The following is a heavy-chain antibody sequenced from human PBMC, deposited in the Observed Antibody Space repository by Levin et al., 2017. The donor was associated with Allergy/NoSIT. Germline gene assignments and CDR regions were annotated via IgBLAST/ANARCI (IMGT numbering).Heavy chain of an antibody. CDR1: GFSLSTSGVG. V-gene: IGHV2-5*02. CDR3: AHSHTPVYCSSTSCRHSSNWFDP. Sequence: ASGPTLVKPTQTLTLTCTFSGFSLSTSGVGVGWIRQPPGKALEWLALIYWDDDKRYSPSLKSRLTITKDTSKNQVVLTMTNMDPVDTATYYCAHSHTPVYCSSTSCRHSSNWFDPWGQGTLVTVSS. J-gene: IGHJ5*02. D-gene: IGHD2-2*01. CDR2: IYWDDDK.